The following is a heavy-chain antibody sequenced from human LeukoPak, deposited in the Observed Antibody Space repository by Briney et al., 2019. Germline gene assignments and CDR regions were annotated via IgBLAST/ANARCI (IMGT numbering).Heavy chain of an antibody. CDR1: GFTVSSNY. D-gene: IGHD3-3*01. V-gene: IGHV3-53*01. Sequence: PGGSLRLSCAASGFTVSSNYMSWVRQAPGKGLEWVSVIYSGGSTYYADSVKGRFTISRDNSKNTLYLQMNSLRAEDTAVYYCARTLTFLGVHYYYYNGMAVGAKGTRVPVP. CDR2: IYSGGST. J-gene: IGHJ6*04. CDR3: ARTLTFLGVHYYYYNGMAV.